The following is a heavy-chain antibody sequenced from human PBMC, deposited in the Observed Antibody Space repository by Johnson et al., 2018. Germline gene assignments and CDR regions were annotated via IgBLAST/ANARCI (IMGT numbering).Heavy chain of an antibody. D-gene: IGHD2-2*01. CDR3: SKALGDYCSSTSCYLYFPH. V-gene: IGHV3-11*01. Sequence: VQLVESGGGLVKPGGSLRLSCAASGFTFSDHYMSWIRQAPGKGLEWVSYISSSGSTIYYADSVKGRFTISRDNSKNTLYLQMNSLRAEDTAVYYCSKALGDYCSSTSCYLYFPHWGQGTRVTVSS. CDR1: GFTFSDHY. J-gene: IGHJ1*01. CDR2: ISSSGSTI.